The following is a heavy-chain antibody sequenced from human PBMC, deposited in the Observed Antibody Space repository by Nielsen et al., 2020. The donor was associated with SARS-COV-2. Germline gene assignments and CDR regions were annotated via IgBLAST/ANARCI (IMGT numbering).Heavy chain of an antibody. D-gene: IGHD3-10*01. V-gene: IGHV4-34*01. CDR2: INHSGST. Sequence: RQAPRKGLEWIGEINHSGSTNYNPSLKSRVTISVNTSKNQFSLKLSSVTAADTAVYYCARIFLITMVRGVITRGNWFDPWGQGTLVTVSS. CDR3: ARIFLITMVRGVITRGNWFDP. J-gene: IGHJ5*02.